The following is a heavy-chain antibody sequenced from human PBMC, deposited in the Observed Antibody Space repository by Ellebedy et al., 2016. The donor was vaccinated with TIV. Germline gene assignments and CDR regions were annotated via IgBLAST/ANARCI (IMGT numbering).Heavy chain of an antibody. CDR3: ARDLSPTGLRGYFHY. D-gene: IGHD3-10*01. V-gene: IGHV3-30*04. Sequence: PGGSLRLSCAASGFTFSSYAMHWVRQAPGKGLEWVALISNDVRNKYYVDPVKGRFTISRDNFQNTLYLQMDSLRAEDTAVYYCARDLSPTGLRGYFHYWGQGTLVTVSS. CDR1: GFTFSSYA. J-gene: IGHJ1*01. CDR2: ISNDVRNK.